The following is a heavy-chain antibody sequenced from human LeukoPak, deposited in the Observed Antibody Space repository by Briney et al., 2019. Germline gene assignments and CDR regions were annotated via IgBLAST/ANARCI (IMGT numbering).Heavy chain of an antibody. CDR1: GYHVIGYY. Sequence: ASVKVSCKASGYHVIGYYIHWVRQAPGQGLEWMGWINPNSGGTNYAQNFQGRVTMTSDTSISTAYMELSRLRSDDTAVYYCVRPSWEQWLIDYWGQGTLVTVSS. J-gene: IGHJ4*02. CDR3: VRPSWEQWLIDY. CDR2: INPNSGGT. V-gene: IGHV1-2*02. D-gene: IGHD6-19*01.